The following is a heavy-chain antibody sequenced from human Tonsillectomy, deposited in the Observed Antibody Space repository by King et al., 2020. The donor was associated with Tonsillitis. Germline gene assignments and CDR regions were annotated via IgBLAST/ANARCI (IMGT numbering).Heavy chain of an antibody. Sequence: QLVQSGAEVKKPGESLKISCKGSGYSFTNYWIGWVRQMPGNGLEWMGSIYPGDSDTRYSPSFRGQVTISGDKSINTAYLQWSSLRASDTAMYYCARYGEMATTNFDYWGQGTLVTVSS. V-gene: IGHV5-51*01. CDR2: IYPGDSDT. J-gene: IGHJ4*02. CDR3: ARYGEMATTNFDY. D-gene: IGHD5-24*01. CDR1: GYSFTNYW.